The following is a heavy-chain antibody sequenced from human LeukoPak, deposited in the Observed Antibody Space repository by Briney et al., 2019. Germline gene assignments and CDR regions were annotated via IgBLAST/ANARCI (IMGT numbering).Heavy chain of an antibody. V-gene: IGHV1-8*03. CDR2: MNPNSGKA. CDR3: ARRNFDWFDP. J-gene: IGHJ5*02. Sequence: GASVKVSCKASGYTFTNYDINWVRQATGQGLEWMGWMNPNSGKAGYAHKFQGRVTITRNPSITTAYTELSSLRSEDTAVYYCARRNFDWFDPWGQGTLVTVSS. CDR1: GYTFTNYD.